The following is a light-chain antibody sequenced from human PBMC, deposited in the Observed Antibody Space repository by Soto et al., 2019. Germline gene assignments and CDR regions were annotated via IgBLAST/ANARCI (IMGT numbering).Light chain of an antibody. CDR1: SSDVGGYNY. CDR2: EVT. V-gene: IGLV2-8*01. CDR3: SSYAGSNNWV. J-gene: IGLJ3*02. Sequence: QSVLTQPPSASGSPGQSVTISCTGTSSDVGGYNYVSWYQQHPGKAPKLMIFEVTKRPSGVPDRFSGSKSGNTASLTVSGLQGEDEADYYCSSYAGSNNWVFGGGTKVTVL.